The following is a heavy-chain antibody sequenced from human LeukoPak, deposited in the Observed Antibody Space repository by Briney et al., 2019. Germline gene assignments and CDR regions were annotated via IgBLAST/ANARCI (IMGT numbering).Heavy chain of an antibody. V-gene: IGHV4-39*07. CDR2: IYYSGST. CDR3: ARDYGVTRAFDY. J-gene: IGHJ4*02. Sequence: SETLSLTCTVSGGSISSSSYYWGWIRQPPGKGLEWIGSIYYSGSTYYNPSLTSRVTISVDTSKNQFSLKLSSVTAADTAVYYCARDYGVTRAFDYWGQGTLVTVSS. CDR1: GGSISSSSYY. D-gene: IGHD4-17*01.